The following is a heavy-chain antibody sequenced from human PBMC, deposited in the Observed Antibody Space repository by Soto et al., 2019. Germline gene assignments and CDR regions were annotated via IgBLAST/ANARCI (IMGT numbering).Heavy chain of an antibody. CDR2: IYYSGST. V-gene: IGHV4-59*01. J-gene: IGHJ6*03. CDR3: ARVLFGELSYYYYYMDV. Sequence: SETLSVTCTVSGGSISSYYWSWIRQPPGKGLEWIGYIYYSGSTNYNPSLKSRVTISVDTSKNQFSLKLSSVTAADTAVYYCARVLFGELSYYYYYMDVWGKGTTVSVSS. D-gene: IGHD3-10*02. CDR1: GGSISSYY.